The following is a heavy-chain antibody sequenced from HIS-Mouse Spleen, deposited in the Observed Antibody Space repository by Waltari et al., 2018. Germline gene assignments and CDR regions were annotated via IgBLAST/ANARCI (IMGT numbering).Heavy chain of an antibody. CDR1: GFTFSSYG. CDR2: IKQDGSEK. J-gene: IGHJ6*02. CDR3: ARDRSGSVSAGYYYYGMDV. D-gene: IGHD3-3*01. V-gene: IGHV3-7*01. Sequence: EVQLVESGGGLVQPGGSLRLSCAASGFTFSSYGMTWVRQAPGKGLAWVANIKQDGSEKYYVDSVKGRFTISRDNAKNSLYLQMNSLRAEDTAVYYCARDRSGSVSAGYYYYGMDVWGQGTTVTVSS.